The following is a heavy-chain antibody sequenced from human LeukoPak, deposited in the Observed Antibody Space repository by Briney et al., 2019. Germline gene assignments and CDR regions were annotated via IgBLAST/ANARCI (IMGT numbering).Heavy chain of an antibody. Sequence: SETLSLTCAVYGGSFSAYYWSWIRQPPGKGLEWIGEINHSGSTKYNPSLKSRVTISVDTSKNQFSLKLSSVTAADTAVYYCARRANYYDSSGRPFPFDYWARDPWSPSPQ. D-gene: IGHD3-22*01. CDR1: GGSFSAYY. J-gene: IGHJ4*02. CDR2: INHSGST. CDR3: ARRANYYDSSGRPFPFDY. V-gene: IGHV4-34*01.